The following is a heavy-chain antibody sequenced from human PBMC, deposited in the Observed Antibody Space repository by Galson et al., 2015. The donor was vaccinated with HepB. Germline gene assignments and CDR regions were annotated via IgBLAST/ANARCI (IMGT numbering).Heavy chain of an antibody. CDR1: GDSVSSTSAA. J-gene: IGHJ4*02. D-gene: IGHD1-1*01. CDR2: TYYKSRSKWYN. Sequence: CAISGDSVSSTSAAWNWIRQSPSRGLEWLGRTYYKSRSKWYNDYAVSVKSRITINPDTSKNQFSLQLNSVTPEDTAVYYCARTGVVGTLPFDYWGQGTLVTVSS. CDR3: ARTGVVGTLPFDY. V-gene: IGHV6-1*01.